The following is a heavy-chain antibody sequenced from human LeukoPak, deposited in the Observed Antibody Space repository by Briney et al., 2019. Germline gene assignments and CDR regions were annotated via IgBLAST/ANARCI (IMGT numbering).Heavy chain of an antibody. Sequence: PSQTLSLTCAVSGGSIGSGGYSWSWIRQPPGKGLEWIGYIYHSGSTYYNPSLKSRVTISVDRSKNQFSLKLSSVTAADTAVYYCARTYYDILTGYPLNWFDPWGQGTLVTVSS. CDR3: ARTYYDILTGYPLNWFDP. J-gene: IGHJ5*02. CDR1: GGSIGSGGYS. CDR2: IYHSGST. D-gene: IGHD3-9*01. V-gene: IGHV4-30-2*01.